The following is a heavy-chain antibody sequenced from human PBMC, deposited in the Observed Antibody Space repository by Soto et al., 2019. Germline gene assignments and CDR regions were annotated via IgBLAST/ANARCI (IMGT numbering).Heavy chain of an antibody. CDR3: AKDIKGYSYDYVWGSHTGLDY. CDR2: ISWDGGST. V-gene: IGHV3-43D*04. Sequence: PGGSLRLSCAASGFTFDDYAMHWVRQAPGKGLEWVSLISWDGGSTYYADSVKGRFTISRDNSKNSLYLQMNSLRAEDTALYYCAKDIKGYSYDYVWGSHTGLDYWGQGTLVTVSS. D-gene: IGHD3-16*01. J-gene: IGHJ4*02. CDR1: GFTFDDYA.